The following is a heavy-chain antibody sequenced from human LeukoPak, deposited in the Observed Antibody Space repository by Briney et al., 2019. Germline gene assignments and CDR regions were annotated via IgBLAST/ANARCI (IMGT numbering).Heavy chain of an antibody. CDR1: GYTFTSYG. Sequence: SVKVSCKASGYTFTSYGISWVRQAPGQGLEWMGGIIPIFGTANYAQKFQGRVTITADESTSTAYMELSSLRSEDTAVYYCARDPGCGGDCYPPFAFDIWGQGTMVTVSS. CDR2: IIPIFGTA. CDR3: ARDPGCGGDCYPPFAFDI. J-gene: IGHJ3*02. V-gene: IGHV1-69*13. D-gene: IGHD2-21*02.